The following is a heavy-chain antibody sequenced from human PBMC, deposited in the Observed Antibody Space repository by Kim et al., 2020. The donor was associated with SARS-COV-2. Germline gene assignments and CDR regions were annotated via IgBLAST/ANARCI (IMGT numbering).Heavy chain of an antibody. V-gene: IGHV3-48*02. Sequence: GGSLRLSCATSGFTFSAYDMNWVRRAPGKGLEWLSFITKSSTTIYYANSVKGRFTISRDNAKNSLYLQMNSLRDEDSALYYCVRDRMGGAFDIWGQGTNGHRLI. CDR2: ITKSSTTI. J-gene: IGHJ3*02. CDR1: GFTFSAYD. D-gene: IGHD3-16*01. CDR3: VRDRMGGAFDI.